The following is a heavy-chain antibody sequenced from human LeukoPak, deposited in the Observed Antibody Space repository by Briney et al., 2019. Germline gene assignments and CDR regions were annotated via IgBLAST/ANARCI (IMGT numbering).Heavy chain of an antibody. J-gene: IGHJ5*02. V-gene: IGHV3-30*03. CDR3: ARDDPRLKNWFDP. CDR1: GFTFSSYG. Sequence: PGGSLRLSCAASGFTFSSYGMHWVRQAPGKGLEWVAVISYDGSNKYYADSVKGRFTISRDNSKNTLYLQMNSLRAEDTAVYYCARDDPRLKNWFDPWGQGTLVTVSS. CDR2: ISYDGSNK.